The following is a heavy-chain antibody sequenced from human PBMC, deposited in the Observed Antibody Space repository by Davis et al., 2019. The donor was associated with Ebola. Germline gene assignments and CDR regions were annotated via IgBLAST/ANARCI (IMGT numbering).Heavy chain of an antibody. CDR3: TTNSDYGDDY. Sequence: GSLSLSCAASGFAFSNAWMSWVRQAPGKGLEWVGRIKSKTDGGTTDYAAPVKGRFTISRDDSKNTLYLQMNSLKTEDTAVYYCTTNSDYGDDYWGQGTLVTVSS. CDR1: GFAFSNAW. CDR2: IKSKTDGGTT. J-gene: IGHJ4*02. V-gene: IGHV3-15*01. D-gene: IGHD4-17*01.